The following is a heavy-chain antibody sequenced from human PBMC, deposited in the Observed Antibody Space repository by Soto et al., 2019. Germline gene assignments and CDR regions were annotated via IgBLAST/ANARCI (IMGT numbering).Heavy chain of an antibody. J-gene: IGHJ4*02. D-gene: IGHD6-19*01. CDR2: INSDGSST. CDR3: AKDKMEQWLVGGYFDN. V-gene: IGHV3-74*01. Sequence: PGGSLRLSCAASGFTFSSYWMHWVRQAPGKGLVWVSRINSDGSSTSYADSVKGRFTMSRDNSKNTLSLQMNTLRAEDTAVYYCAKDKMEQWLVGGYFDNWGPGTQVTVSS. CDR1: GFTFSSYW.